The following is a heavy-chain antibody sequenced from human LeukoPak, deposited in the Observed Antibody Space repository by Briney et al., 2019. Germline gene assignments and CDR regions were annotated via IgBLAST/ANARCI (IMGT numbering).Heavy chain of an antibody. Sequence: ASVKVSCKASGYTLTDYYMHWVRQAPGQGLEWMGWINPNSGGTNYAQKFQGRVTMTRDTSISTAYMELSRLRSDDTAVYYCARGAYDILTGYPANWFDPWGQGTLVTVSS. D-gene: IGHD3-9*01. CDR1: GYTLTDYY. CDR2: INPNSGGT. CDR3: ARGAYDILTGYPANWFDP. J-gene: IGHJ5*02. V-gene: IGHV1-2*02.